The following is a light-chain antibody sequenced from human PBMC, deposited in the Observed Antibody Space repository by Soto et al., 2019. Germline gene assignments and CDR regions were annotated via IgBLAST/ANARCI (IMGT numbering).Light chain of an antibody. Sequence: EIVMTQSPATLSVSPGERATLSCRASQSVSSNLAWYQQKAGQAARLLIYDTSTRATGIPARFNGIGSRTEFTLTISSLQSEYFALYYCQQYNNWPQTFGQGTKVEIK. V-gene: IGKV3-15*01. CDR3: QQYNNWPQT. J-gene: IGKJ1*01. CDR1: QSVSSN. CDR2: DTS.